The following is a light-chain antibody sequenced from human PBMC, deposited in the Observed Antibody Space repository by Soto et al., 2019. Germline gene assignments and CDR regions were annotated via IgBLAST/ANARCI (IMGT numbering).Light chain of an antibody. Sequence: QSVRNLPASLSGSPGQSINISCTGTISDIGAYDYVSWFQQHPGKAPKLMISEVNNRPSGVSNRFSGSKSGNTAYLTISGLQVEDEAEYFCLSFTTTGTHVFGTGTKVTVL. CDR3: LSFTTTGTHV. CDR1: ISDIGAYDY. CDR2: EVN. V-gene: IGLV2-14*01. J-gene: IGLJ1*01.